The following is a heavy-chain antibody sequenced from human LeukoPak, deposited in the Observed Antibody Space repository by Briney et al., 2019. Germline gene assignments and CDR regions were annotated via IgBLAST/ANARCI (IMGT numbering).Heavy chain of an antibody. J-gene: IGHJ4*02. CDR2: ITSNGGTT. V-gene: IGHV3-64D*09. CDR1: RFTFSSYT. Sequence: GGSLRLSRSASRFTFSSYTMHWVRQAPGKGLEYVSAITSNGGTTYYADSVKGRFTISRDNSKNTLYLQMSSLRPEDTAVYYCVKLNSNYFDYWGQGTLVTVSS. D-gene: IGHD4-11*01. CDR3: VKLNSNYFDY.